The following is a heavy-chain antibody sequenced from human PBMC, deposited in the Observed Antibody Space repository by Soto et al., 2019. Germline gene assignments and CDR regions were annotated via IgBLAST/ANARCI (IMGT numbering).Heavy chain of an antibody. CDR2: FFHTGTA. D-gene: IGHD4-17*01. CDR1: GDAITRHY. V-gene: IGHV4-59*11. J-gene: IGHJ2*01. Sequence: QVQLQESGPGLVKPSETLSLNCSVSGDAITRHYWSWIRQSPGKGLEWLGYFFHTGTALYNPSLRSRVTMSVDTSKNQFSLKLTSVIPADTAVYFCARNYGGNSQFFDLWGRGTLVTVPS. CDR3: ARNYGGNSQFFDL.